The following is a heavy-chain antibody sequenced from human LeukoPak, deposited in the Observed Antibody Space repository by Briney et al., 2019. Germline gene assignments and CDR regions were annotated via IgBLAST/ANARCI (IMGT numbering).Heavy chain of an antibody. Sequence: SETLSLTCTVSGGSISSYYWSWIRQPPGKGLEWIGYIYYSGSTNYNPSLKSRVTISVDTSKNQFSLKLSSVTAADTAVYYCARASSGWAGDAFDIWGQGTMVTVSS. V-gene: IGHV4-59*01. CDR3: ARASSGWAGDAFDI. CDR1: GGSISSYY. D-gene: IGHD6-19*01. J-gene: IGHJ3*02. CDR2: IYYSGST.